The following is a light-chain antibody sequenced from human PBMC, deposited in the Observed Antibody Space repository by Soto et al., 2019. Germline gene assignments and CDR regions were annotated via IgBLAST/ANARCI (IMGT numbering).Light chain of an antibody. Sequence: QSVLSQPYSLSGSPCQSITISVTGTSIHVGGYNYVSWYQQHPGKAPKLMIYEVSNRPSGVSNRFSGSKSGNTASLTISGLQAEDEADYYCSSYTSSSTYVFGTGTKVTVL. CDR1: SIHVGGYNY. CDR2: EVS. J-gene: IGLJ1*01. CDR3: SSYTSSSTYV. V-gene: IGLV2-14*01.